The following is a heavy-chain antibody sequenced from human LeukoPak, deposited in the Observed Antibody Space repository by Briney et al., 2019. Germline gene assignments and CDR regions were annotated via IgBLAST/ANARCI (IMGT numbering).Heavy chain of an antibody. J-gene: IGHJ6*03. D-gene: IGHD3-10*01. CDR1: GATYNNYA. CDR2: ILLALGTS. CDR3: ARDHRGFYYGSGNYYYLDV. Sequence: ASVTLSCTASGATYNNYAITWVRNAPGQGLERVGGILLALGTSNYAQRFQGRVTITADESTGTTYMELSSLKSDDTAVYYCARDHRGFYYGSGNYYYLDVWGKGTPVTVSS. V-gene: IGHV1-69*01.